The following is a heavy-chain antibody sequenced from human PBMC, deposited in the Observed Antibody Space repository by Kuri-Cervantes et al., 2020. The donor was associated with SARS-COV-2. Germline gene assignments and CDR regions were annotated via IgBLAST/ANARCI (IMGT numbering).Heavy chain of an antibody. D-gene: IGHD2-15*01. CDR3: ARDQWGAYCSGGSCYSNYYYGMDV. J-gene: IGHJ6*02. Sequence: GGSLRLSCAASGFTFSSYSMNWVRQAPGKGLEWVSSISSSSSYIYYAYSVKGRFTISRDNVKNMLYLQMNSLRAEDTAVYYCARDQWGAYCSGGSCYSNYYYGMDVWGQGTTVTVSS. V-gene: IGHV3-21*01. CDR2: ISSSSSYI. CDR1: GFTFSSYS.